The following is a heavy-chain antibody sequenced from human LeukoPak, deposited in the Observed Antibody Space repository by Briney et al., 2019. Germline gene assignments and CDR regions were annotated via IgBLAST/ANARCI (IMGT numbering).Heavy chain of an antibody. Sequence: PSETLSLTCTVSDGSISSYFWSWIRQPPGKGLEWIGYIYYTGSTNYNPSLKSRVTMSLDTSRSQFSLRLSSVTAADTAVYYCAREYHYYDTRGYYYFDYWGQGTLVTVFS. CDR2: IYYTGST. J-gene: IGHJ4*02. V-gene: IGHV4-59*01. CDR3: AREYHYYDTRGYYYFDY. D-gene: IGHD3-22*01. CDR1: DGSISSYF.